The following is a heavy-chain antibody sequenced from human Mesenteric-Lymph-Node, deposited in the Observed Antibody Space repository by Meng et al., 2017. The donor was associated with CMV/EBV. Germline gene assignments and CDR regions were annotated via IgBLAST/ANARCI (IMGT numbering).Heavy chain of an antibody. D-gene: IGHD5-12*01. CDR3: ARSGGLRPDY. Sequence: SETLSLTCTVSGGSVSSGSYYWSWIRQPPGKGLEWIGYIYYSGSTNYNPSLKSRVTISVDTSKNQFSLKLSSVTAADTAVYYCARSGGLRPDYWGQGTLVTVPQ. J-gene: IGHJ4*02. CDR2: IYYSGST. V-gene: IGHV4-61*01. CDR1: GGSVSSGSYY.